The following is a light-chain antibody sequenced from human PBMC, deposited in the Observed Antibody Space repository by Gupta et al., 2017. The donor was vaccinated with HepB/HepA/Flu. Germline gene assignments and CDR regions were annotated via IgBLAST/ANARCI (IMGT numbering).Light chain of an antibody. CDR1: HSISAY. J-gene: IGKJ2*01. V-gene: IGKV1-39*01. CDR3: QQSYSIPYT. CDR2: GAS. Sequence: DIKMRQSPSSLSASVGDRVTITCRASHSISAYLNWYQQKPGRAPRLLIYGASNLQTGVPSRFSGSGSGTEFTLTISRLQPEDVATFYCQQSYSIPYTFGEGSKVEI.